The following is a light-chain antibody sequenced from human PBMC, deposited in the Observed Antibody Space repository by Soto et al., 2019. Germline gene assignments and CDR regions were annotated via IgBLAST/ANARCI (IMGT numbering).Light chain of an antibody. Sequence: QSVLTQPASVSGSPGQSITLSCTGTSSDVGGYNYVSWYQQHPGKAPKLMIYDVSNRPSGVSNRFSGSKSANTASLTVSGLQAEDEADYYCSSYTISSTVVFGGGTKLTVL. CDR1: SSDVGGYNY. V-gene: IGLV2-14*01. CDR2: DVS. CDR3: SSYTISSTVV. J-gene: IGLJ2*01.